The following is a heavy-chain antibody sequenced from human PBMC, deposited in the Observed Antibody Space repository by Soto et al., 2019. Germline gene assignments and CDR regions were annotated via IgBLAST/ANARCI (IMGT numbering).Heavy chain of an antibody. CDR3: TKSRRSVLMVYGFGGMDV. Sequence: QPGGSLRLACASSGFSVIDYAMSWVRQAPGKGLEWVSSISGSGDGTYYGDSVKGRFTLSRDTSQKTLYLQMNNLRGEDTAVYFCTKSRRSVLMVYGFGGMDVWGRGTTVTVSS. D-gene: IGHD2-8*01. CDR1: GFSVIDYA. CDR2: ISGSGDGT. V-gene: IGHV3-23*01. J-gene: IGHJ6*02.